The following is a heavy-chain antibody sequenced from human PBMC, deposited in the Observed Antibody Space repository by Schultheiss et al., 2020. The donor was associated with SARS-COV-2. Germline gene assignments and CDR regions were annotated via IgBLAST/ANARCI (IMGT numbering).Heavy chain of an antibody. V-gene: IGHV3-7*01. CDR2: IKQDGSEK. CDR3: ARDWQYADFWSGYRSYYYYGMDV. CDR1: GFTFSNHA. J-gene: IGHJ6*02. D-gene: IGHD3-3*01. Sequence: GSLRLSCATSGFTFSNHALHWVRQAPGKGLEWVANIKQDGSEKYYVDSVKGRFTISRDNAKNSLYLQMNSLRVEDTAVYYCARDWQYADFWSGYRSYYYYGMDVWGQGTTVTVSS.